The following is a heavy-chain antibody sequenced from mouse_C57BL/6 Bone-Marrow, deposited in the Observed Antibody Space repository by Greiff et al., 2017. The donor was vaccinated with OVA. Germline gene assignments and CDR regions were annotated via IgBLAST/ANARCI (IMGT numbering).Heavy chain of an antibody. Sequence: VKLQESGAELARPGASVKMSCKASGYTFTSYTMHWVKQRPGQGLEWIGYINPSSGYTKYNQKFKDKATLTADKSSSTAYMQLSSLTSEDSAVYYCARSGLDLYYFDYWGQGTTLTVSS. J-gene: IGHJ2*01. D-gene: IGHD3-3*01. CDR1: GYTFTSYT. CDR2: INPSSGYT. CDR3: ARSGLDLYYFDY. V-gene: IGHV1-4*01.